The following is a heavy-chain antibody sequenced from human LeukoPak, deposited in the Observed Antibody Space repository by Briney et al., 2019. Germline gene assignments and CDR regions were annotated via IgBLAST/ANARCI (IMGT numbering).Heavy chain of an antibody. CDR3: AREGGYYGSGSYYKDPYYYYMDV. Sequence: ASVKVSCKASGYTFTSYGISWVRQAPGQGLEWMGWISAYNGNTNYAQKLQGRVTMTTDTSASTAYMELSSLRSEDMAVYYCAREGGYYGSGSYYKDPYYYYMDVWGKGTTVTVSS. J-gene: IGHJ6*03. V-gene: IGHV1-18*03. D-gene: IGHD3-10*01. CDR1: GYTFTSYG. CDR2: ISAYNGNT.